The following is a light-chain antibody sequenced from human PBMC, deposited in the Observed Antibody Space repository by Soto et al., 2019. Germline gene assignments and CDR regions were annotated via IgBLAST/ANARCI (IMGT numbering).Light chain of an antibody. V-gene: IGKV2-24*01. CDR3: MQATRLPPYT. CDR1: QSLLHSDGNTY. J-gene: IGKJ2*01. Sequence: DIVMTQTPLSSPVTLGQPASISCRSSQSLLHSDGNTYLSWLQQRPGQPPRLLIYKISNRLSGVSDRFSGSGAGTDFTQKISRVEAEAVVVYFCMQATRLPPYTFGQGTKLEI. CDR2: KIS.